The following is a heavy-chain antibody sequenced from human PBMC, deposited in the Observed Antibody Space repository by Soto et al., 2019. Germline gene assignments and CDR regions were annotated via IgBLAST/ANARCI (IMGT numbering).Heavy chain of an antibody. D-gene: IGHD3-22*01. V-gene: IGHV3-23*01. J-gene: IGHJ4*02. CDR2: MSRTGDNT. CDR3: AKDQSNSNPLYYFDF. Sequence: GESLKISCAASGFTFSIYAMTLVRQSPGKGLEWVSSMSRTGDNTYYADSVKGRFTISRDNSKNTLYLQMNSLRAEDTAIYYCAKDQSNSNPLYYFDFWGPGTLVTVSS. CDR1: GFTFSIYA.